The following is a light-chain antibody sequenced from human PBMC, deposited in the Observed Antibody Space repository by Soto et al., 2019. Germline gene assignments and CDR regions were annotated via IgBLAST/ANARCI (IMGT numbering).Light chain of an antibody. J-gene: IGLJ2*01. CDR1: SSDIGTYNY. CDR2: EVI. CDR3: SSYTSRRTLV. V-gene: IGLV2-14*03. Sequence: QSALTQPASVSGSPGQSITISCTGTSSDIGTYNYVSWYQQHPGKAPKLMIYEVINLPSGVSDRFSGSKSGNTASLTISGLQAEDEADYYCSSYTSRRTLVFGGGTKLTV.